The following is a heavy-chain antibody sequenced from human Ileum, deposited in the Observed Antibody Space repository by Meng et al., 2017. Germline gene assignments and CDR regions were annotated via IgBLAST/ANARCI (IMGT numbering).Heavy chain of an antibody. CDR2: MAACNGYA. CDR1: WFSFSSCA. J-gene: IGHJ4*02. CDR3: VRGNGPGAYLLDY. V-gene: IGHV1-3*05. Sequence: VGPGDWDKKHGASVGSCCYASWFSFSSCAKLWLGQGPGQWLVWLGLMAACNGYARYSQKFQGRVTIIRDTSANTDYMELSHLPSEDTAIYFGVRGNGPGAYLLDYWGQGALVTVSS. D-gene: IGHD3-10*01.